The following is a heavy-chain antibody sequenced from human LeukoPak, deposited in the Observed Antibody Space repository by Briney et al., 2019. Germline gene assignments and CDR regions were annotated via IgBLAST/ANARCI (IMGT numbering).Heavy chain of an antibody. CDR2: LRYDGSNK. D-gene: IGHD3-3*01. Sequence: GGSLRLSCAASGFTISDYGMHWVRQAPGKGLEWVAVLRYDGSNKDYGDSVKGRFTISRDNSENTLNLQMNSLRAEDTAVYYCARGTYYDFGNWFNPWGQGTLVIVSS. J-gene: IGHJ5*02. CDR1: GFTISDYG. CDR3: ARGTYYDFGNWFNP. V-gene: IGHV3-33*01.